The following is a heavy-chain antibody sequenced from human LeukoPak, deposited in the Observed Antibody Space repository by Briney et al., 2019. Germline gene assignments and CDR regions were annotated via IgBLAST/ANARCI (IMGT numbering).Heavy chain of an antibody. CDR1: GGSFSGYY. CDR3: ATEWFGEFEADY. J-gene: IGHJ4*02. CDR2: INHSGST. V-gene: IGHV4-34*01. D-gene: IGHD3-10*01. Sequence: KASETLSLTCAVYGGSFSGYYWSWIRQPPGKGLEWIGEINHSGSTNYNPSLKSRVTISVDTSKNQFSLKLSSVTAADTAVYYCATEWFGEFEADYWGQGTLVTVSS.